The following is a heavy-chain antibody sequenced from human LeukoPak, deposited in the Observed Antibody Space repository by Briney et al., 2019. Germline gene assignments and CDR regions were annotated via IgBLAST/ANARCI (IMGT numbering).Heavy chain of an antibody. CDR1: GYTFTGYY. CDR3: ARVMVGVEAGYCSGGSCYVPNLNWFDP. Sequence: LWASVKVSCTASGYTFTGYYMHWVRQAPGQGLEWMGWINPNSGGTNYAQKFQGRVTMTRDTSISTAYMELSRMRSDVTAGSYCARVMVGVEAGYCSGGSCYVPNLNWFDPWGQGTLVTVSS. J-gene: IGHJ5*02. V-gene: IGHV1-2*02. D-gene: IGHD2-15*01. CDR2: INPNSGGT.